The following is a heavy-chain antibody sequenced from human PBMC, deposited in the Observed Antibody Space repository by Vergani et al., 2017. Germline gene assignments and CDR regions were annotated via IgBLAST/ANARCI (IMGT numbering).Heavy chain of an antibody. Sequence: QVQLVESGGGVVQPGRSLRLSCAASGFTFSSYGMHWVRQAPGKGLEWVAVISYDGSNKYYADSVKGRFTISRDNSKNTLYLQMNSLRAEDTAVYYCARDSETVTLDYWGQGTLVTVSS. D-gene: IGHD4-17*01. V-gene: IGHV3-30*03. J-gene: IGHJ4*02. CDR2: ISYDGSNK. CDR1: GFTFSSYG. CDR3: ARDSETVTLDY.